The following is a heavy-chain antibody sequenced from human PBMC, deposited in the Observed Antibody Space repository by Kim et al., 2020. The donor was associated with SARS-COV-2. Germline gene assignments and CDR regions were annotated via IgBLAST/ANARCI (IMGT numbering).Heavy chain of an antibody. V-gene: IGHV3-21*01. CDR3: ARDYYYDSSGYYQGTFDY. D-gene: IGHD3-22*01. Sequence: GGSLRLSCAASGFTFSSYSMNWVRQAPGKGLEWVSSISSSSIYIYYADSVKGRFTISRDNAKNSLYLQMNSLRAEDTAVYYCARDYYYDSSGYYQGTFDYWGQGTLVTVSS. CDR1: GFTFSSYS. J-gene: IGHJ4*02. CDR2: ISSSSIYI.